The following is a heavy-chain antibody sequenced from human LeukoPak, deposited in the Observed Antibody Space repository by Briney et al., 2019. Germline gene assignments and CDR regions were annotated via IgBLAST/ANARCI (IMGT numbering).Heavy chain of an antibody. D-gene: IGHD2-15*01. V-gene: IGHV4-39*07. CDR3: ARDIVVVVAATWHWFDP. CDR1: GGSISTSSYY. CDR2: IFYSGST. Sequence: SETLSLTCTVSGGSISTSSYYWGWVRQPPGKGLEWIGNIFYSGSTYYSPSLKSRVTISVDTSKNQFSLKLSSVTAADTAVYYCARDIVVVVAATWHWFDPWGQGTLVTVSS. J-gene: IGHJ5*02.